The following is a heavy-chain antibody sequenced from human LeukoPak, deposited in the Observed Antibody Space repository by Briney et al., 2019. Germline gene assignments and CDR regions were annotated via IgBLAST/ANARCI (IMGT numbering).Heavy chain of an antibody. Sequence: WGSLSLSCAASGFTFSSYDLHWVRQSTGKGLEWVSLIGTAGDTYYADSVKGRFTISRENAKNSLHLQMNSLRAGDTAVYYCARGYYGSADSWGQGNPVHGSS. CDR1: GFTFSSYD. J-gene: IGHJ5*01. D-gene: IGHD3-10*01. V-gene: IGHV3-13*04. CDR2: IGTAGDT. CDR3: ARGYYGSADS.